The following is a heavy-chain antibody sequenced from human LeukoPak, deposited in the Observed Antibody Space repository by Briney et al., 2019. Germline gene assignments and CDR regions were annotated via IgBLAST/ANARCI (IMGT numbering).Heavy chain of an antibody. J-gene: IGHJ4*02. CDR1: GFTFDDYA. CDR2: ISWNSGSI. D-gene: IGHD3-22*01. Sequence: GRSLRLSCAASGFTFDDYAMHWVRQAPGKGLEWVSGISWNSGSIGYADSVKGRFTISRDNAKNSLYLQMNSLRAEDTALYYCAKLEVGYHDSSGYLGGFDYWGQGTLVTVSS. CDR3: AKLEVGYHDSSGYLGGFDY. V-gene: IGHV3-9*01.